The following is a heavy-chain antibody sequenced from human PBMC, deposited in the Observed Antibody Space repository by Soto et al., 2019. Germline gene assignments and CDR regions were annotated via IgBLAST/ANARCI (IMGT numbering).Heavy chain of an antibody. D-gene: IGHD3-22*01. CDR2: IDPSGGIT. CDR1: GYSFTNFH. V-gene: IGHV1-46*01. J-gene: IGHJ4*02. CDR3: AREGIGHDNYHTIGYYFDH. Sequence: QVQLSQFGAEVKKPGASVKVSCKASGYSFTNFHIHWVRQAPGQGLEWMGMIDPSGGITRDAQRLQGRLTMTRDVATSTVYMEVRNLTSEDPAVYYCAREGIGHDNYHTIGYYFDHWGQGSLVTVSS.